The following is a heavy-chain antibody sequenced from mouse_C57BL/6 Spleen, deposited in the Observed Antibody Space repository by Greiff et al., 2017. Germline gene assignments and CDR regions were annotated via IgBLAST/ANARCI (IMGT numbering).Heavy chain of an antibody. J-gene: IGHJ2*01. CDR3: ARGVSSYGYFDY. V-gene: IGHV1-19*01. CDR1: GYTFTDYY. Sequence: VQLQQSGPVLVKPGASVKMSCKASGYTFTDYYMNWVKQSHGKSLEWIGVINPYNGGTSYNQKFKGKATLTVDKSSSTAYMELNSLTSEDSAVYYCARGVSSYGYFDYWGQGTTLTVSS. CDR2: INPYNGGT. D-gene: IGHD1-1*01.